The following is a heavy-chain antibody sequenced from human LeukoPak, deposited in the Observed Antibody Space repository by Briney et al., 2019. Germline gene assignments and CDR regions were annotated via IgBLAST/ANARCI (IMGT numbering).Heavy chain of an antibody. J-gene: IGHJ6*03. CDR2: ISYDGSNK. V-gene: IGHV3-30*04. CDR1: GFTFSSYA. CDR3: ARGAGIKGYYYYMDV. Sequence: QAGGSLRLSCAASGFTFSSYAMHWVRQAPGKGLEWVAVISYDGSNKYYADSVKGRFTISRDNSKNTLYLQMNSLRAEDTAVYYCARGAGIKGYYYYMDVWGKGTTVTVSS.